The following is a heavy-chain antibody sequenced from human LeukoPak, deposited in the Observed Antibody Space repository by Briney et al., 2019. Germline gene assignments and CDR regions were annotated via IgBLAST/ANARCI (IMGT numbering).Heavy chain of an antibody. CDR3: AKDNSSCAGRDCLLFDN. CDR1: GFTFSTFA. D-gene: IGHD2-21*02. J-gene: IGHJ4*02. CDR2: ITRSGAAK. V-gene: IGHV3-23*01. Sequence: GGSLRLSCAASGFTFSTFAMSWGRQAPGKGLEWVSTITRSGAAKYYADSVKGRFTISRDNSKNTLYLQMDSLSAEHTALYYCAKDNSSCAGRDCLLFDNWGQGTLVTVSS.